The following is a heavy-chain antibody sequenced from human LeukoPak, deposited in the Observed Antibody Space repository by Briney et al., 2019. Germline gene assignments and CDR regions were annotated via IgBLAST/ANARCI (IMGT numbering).Heavy chain of an antibody. D-gene: IGHD1-26*01. CDR2: INPNNGGA. CDR3: ARGYALYSGRYIDFDY. J-gene: IGHJ4*02. Sequence: ASVKVTCKASGYTFTGHYMHWVRQAPGQGLEWMGWINPNNGGANYAQKFQGRVTMTRDTSISTAYMELSRLRSDDTAVYYCARGYALYSGRYIDFDYWGQGTLVTVSS. V-gene: IGHV1-2*02. CDR1: GYTFTGHY.